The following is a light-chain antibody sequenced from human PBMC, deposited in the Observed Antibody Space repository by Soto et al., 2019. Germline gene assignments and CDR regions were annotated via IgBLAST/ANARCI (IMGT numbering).Light chain of an antibody. CDR3: QQYGSSPKT. CDR1: QSVSSSY. CDR2: GAS. V-gene: IGKV3-20*01. J-gene: IGKJ1*01. Sequence: EIVFTQSPGTLSLSPGERATLSCRASQSVSSSYLAWYQQKPGQAPRLLIYGASSRATDIPDRFSGSGSGTDFTLTISRLEPEDFAVYYCQQYGSSPKTFGQGTKV.